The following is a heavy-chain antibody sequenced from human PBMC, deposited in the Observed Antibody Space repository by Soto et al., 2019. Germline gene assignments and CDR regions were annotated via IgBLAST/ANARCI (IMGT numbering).Heavy chain of an antibody. Sequence: ASVKVSCKASGYTFTGYYMHWVRQAPGQGLEWMGWINPNSGGTNYAQKFQGWVTMTRDTSISTAYMELSRLRSDDTAVYYCARGRHIVATNDAFEIWGQGTMVNVSS. CDR3: ARGRHIVATNDAFEI. V-gene: IGHV1-2*04. CDR1: GYTFTGYY. D-gene: IGHD5-12*01. CDR2: INPNSGGT. J-gene: IGHJ3*02.